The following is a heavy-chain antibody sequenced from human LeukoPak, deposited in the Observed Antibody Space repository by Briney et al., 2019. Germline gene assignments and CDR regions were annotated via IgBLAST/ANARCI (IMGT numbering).Heavy chain of an antibody. D-gene: IGHD1-26*01. Sequence: GGSLRLSCAASGFTFSSYWMSWVRQAPGKGLEWVAVISYDGSNKYYADSVKGRFTISRDNSKNTLYLQMNSLRAEDTAVYYCARAVGYSGFSDYWGQGTLVTVSS. CDR1: GFTFSSYW. J-gene: IGHJ4*02. CDR3: ARAVGYSGFSDY. V-gene: IGHV3-30*03. CDR2: ISYDGSNK.